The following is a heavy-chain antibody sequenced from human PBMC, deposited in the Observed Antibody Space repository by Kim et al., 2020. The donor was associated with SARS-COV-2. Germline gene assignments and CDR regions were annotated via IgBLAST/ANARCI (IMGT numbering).Heavy chain of an antibody. D-gene: IGHD3-22*01. CDR3: ARTGYYYDSSGHLGYFYYYGLDV. V-gene: IGHV1-8*01. CDR2: MNPNSGDT. Sequence: ASVKVSCKASGYTFTCYDINWVRQAAGQGLEWMGWMNPNSGDTGYAQKFQGRVTMTRNNSISTAYMELSSLRSEDTAFYYCARTGYYYDSSGHLGYFYYYGLDVWGQGTTVTVSS. CDR1: GYTFTCYD. J-gene: IGHJ6*02.